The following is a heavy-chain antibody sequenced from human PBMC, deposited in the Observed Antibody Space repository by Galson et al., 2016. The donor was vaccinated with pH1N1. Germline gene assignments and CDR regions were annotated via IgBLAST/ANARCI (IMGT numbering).Heavy chain of an antibody. CDR1: GGSISSGSYY. V-gene: IGHV4-61*09. CDR2: IYTSGST. Sequence: TLSLTCTVSGGSISSGSYYWSWIRQPAGKGLEWIGYIYTSGSTNYNPSLKSRVTISVDTSKNHFSLKLSSLTAADTAVYSCARIPRGGFLYYFDYWGQGTLVNGSS. D-gene: IGHD3-16*01. CDR3: ARIPRGGFLYYFDY. J-gene: IGHJ4*02.